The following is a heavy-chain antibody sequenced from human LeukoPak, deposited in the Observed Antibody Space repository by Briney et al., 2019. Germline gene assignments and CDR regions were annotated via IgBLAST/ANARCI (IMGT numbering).Heavy chain of an antibody. D-gene: IGHD2-2*02. CDR1: GGSFSGYY. Sequence: SETLSLTCAVYGGSFSGYYWSWLRQPPGKGLEWIGEINHSGSTKYNPSLKSRVTISVDTSKNQFSLKLSSVTAAGMAVYYCARRCSSTSCYNYWGQGTLVTVSS. V-gene: IGHV4-34*01. CDR2: INHSGST. CDR3: ARRCSSTSCYNY. J-gene: IGHJ4*02.